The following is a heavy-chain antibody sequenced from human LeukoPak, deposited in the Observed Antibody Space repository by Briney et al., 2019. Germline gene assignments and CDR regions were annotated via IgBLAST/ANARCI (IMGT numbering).Heavy chain of an antibody. V-gene: IGHV3-64*01. CDR2: ISSNGGST. D-gene: IGHD3-9*01. Sequence: GGSLRLSCAASGFTFSSYAMHWVRQAPGKGLEYVSAISSNGGSTYYANSVKGRFTISRDNSKNTLYLQMGSLRAEDMAVYYCARGPGVLRYFDWPPRGGMDVWGQGTTVTVSS. CDR3: ARGPGVLRYFDWPPRGGMDV. CDR1: GFTFSSYA. J-gene: IGHJ6*02.